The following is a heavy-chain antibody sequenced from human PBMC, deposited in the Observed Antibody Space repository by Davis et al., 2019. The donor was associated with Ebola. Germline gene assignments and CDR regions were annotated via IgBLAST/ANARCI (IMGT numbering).Heavy chain of an antibody. CDR1: GFTFSSYS. Sequence: GSLRLSCAASGFTFSSYSMNWVRQPPGRGLEWIGYIYYSGSTKYNPSLKSRVTISVDTSKNQFSLKLSSVAAADTAVYYCARGTGGNSYYWGQGTLVTVSS. V-gene: IGHV4-59*01. D-gene: IGHD4-23*01. CDR2: IYYSGST. CDR3: ARGTGGNSYY. J-gene: IGHJ4*02.